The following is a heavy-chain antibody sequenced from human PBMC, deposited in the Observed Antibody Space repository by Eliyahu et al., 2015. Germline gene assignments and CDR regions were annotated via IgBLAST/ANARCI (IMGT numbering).Heavy chain of an antibody. CDR3: ARPTSEWLVVTPFDY. V-gene: IGHV3-30*01. CDR2: TSFDGRNK. Sequence: LTSFDGRNKYYADSVKGRFTISRDNSKNTLYLQMNSLRAEDTAVYYCARPTSEWLVVTPFDYWGQGTLVTVSS. D-gene: IGHD2-21*02. J-gene: IGHJ4*02.